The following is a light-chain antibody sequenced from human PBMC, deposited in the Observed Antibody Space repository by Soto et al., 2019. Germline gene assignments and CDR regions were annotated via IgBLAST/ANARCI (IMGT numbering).Light chain of an antibody. CDR1: QSLTSSY. V-gene: IGKV3-20*01. CDR3: QHYGYSLWT. CDR2: GVS. Sequence: EIVLTQSPGTLSLSPGETATLSCRASQSLTSSYLAWYQQIPGQAPSLLIYGVSSRATGIPDRFSGSGSGTDFTLTITRLEPEDFAVYYCQHYGYSLWTFGQGTKVEIK. J-gene: IGKJ1*01.